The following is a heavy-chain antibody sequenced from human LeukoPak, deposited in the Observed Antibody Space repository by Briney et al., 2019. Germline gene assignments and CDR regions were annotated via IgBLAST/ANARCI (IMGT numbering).Heavy chain of an antibody. CDR1: GYTFTSYA. D-gene: IGHD3-3*01. CDR2: FTAGNGKP. CDR3: ARGLRFLEWPTAEYYYYGMDV. J-gene: IGHJ6*02. V-gene: IGHV1-3*01. Sequence: GASVKVSCKASGYTFTSYAMHWVRQAPGQRLEWMGWFTAGNGKPKYSQKFQGRVTITRDTSASTAYMELSSLRSEDTAVYYCARGLRFLEWPTAEYYYYGMDVWGQGTTVTVSS.